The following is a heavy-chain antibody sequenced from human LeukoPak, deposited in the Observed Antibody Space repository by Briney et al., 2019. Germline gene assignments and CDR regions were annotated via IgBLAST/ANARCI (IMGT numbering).Heavy chain of an antibody. Sequence: PREALRLSCSASGFTLSNAWMSWVRQAPGKGLEWDGPNKSKTDGGTTDYAAPVKGRFTISRDDSKNTMCLQMNSLKTGDAAVYYSTTDGDYGGTAVGDYMDVWGKGNTVTVSS. D-gene: IGHD4-23*01. J-gene: IGHJ6*03. CDR1: GFTLSNAW. V-gene: IGHV3-15*05. CDR2: NKSKTDGGTT. CDR3: TTDGDYGGTAVGDYMDV.